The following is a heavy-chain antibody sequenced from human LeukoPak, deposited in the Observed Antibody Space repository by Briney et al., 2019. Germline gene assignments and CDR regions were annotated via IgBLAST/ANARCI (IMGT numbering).Heavy chain of an antibody. CDR2: INPNTGGT. V-gene: IGHV1-2*04. Sequence: GASVKVSCKASGYTFTGYFMHWVRQAPGQGLEWMGWINPNTGGTNYAQKFQGWVTMTRDTSIRTAYMELSRLRSDDTALYYCARDRGYYDILTGYPPWAFDIWGQGTMVTVSS. D-gene: IGHD3-9*01. CDR3: ARDRGYYDILTGYPPWAFDI. CDR1: GYTFTGYF. J-gene: IGHJ3*02.